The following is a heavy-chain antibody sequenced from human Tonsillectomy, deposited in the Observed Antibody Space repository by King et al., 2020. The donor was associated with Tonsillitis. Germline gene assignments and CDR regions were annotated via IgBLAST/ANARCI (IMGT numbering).Heavy chain of an antibody. D-gene: IGHD3-22*01. V-gene: IGHV4-4*07. CDR1: GGSISKYY. J-gene: IGHJ3*02. Sequence: QLQESGPGLVKPSETLPLTCTVSGGSISKYYWSWIRQPAGKGLEWIGRIYSSGSTNYNPSLKSRVTMSIDTSKNRFSLTLSSVTAADTAVYYCARGSSGDRAFDIWGQGTMGTVSS. CDR2: IYSSGST. CDR3: ARGSSGDRAFDI.